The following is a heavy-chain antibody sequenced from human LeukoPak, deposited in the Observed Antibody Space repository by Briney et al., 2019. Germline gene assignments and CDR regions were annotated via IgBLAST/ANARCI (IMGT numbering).Heavy chain of an antibody. CDR3: ARDLSGWNPASYYYYMDV. V-gene: IGHV4-61*02. D-gene: IGHD6-19*01. CDR2: IYTSGST. J-gene: IGHJ6*03. CDR1: GGSISSGSYY. Sequence: SQTLSLTCTISGGSISSGSYYWSWIRQPAGKGLEWIGRIYTSGSTNYNPSLKSRVTISVDTSKNQLSLKLSSVTAADTAVYYCARDLSGWNPASYYYYMDVWGKGTTVTVSS.